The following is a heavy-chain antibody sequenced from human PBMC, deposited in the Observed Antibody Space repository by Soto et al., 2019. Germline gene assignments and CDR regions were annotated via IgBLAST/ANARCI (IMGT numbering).Heavy chain of an antibody. CDR2: IIPIFGTA. J-gene: IGHJ5*02. D-gene: IGHD2-2*01. V-gene: IGHV1-69*12. CDR3: AREVICISTRCVPPAGWFDP. CDR1: GGTFSSYA. Sequence: QVQLVQSGAEVKKPGSSVKVSCKASGGTFSSYAISWVRQAPGQGLEWMGGIIPIFGTANYAQKFQGRVTITADESTSTAYMELSSLRSEDTAVYYCAREVICISTRCVPPAGWFDPWGQGTLVTVSS.